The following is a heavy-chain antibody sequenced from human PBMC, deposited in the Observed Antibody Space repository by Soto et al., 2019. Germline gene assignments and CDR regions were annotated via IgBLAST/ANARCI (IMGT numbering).Heavy chain of an antibody. CDR2: INHSGST. V-gene: IGHV4-34*01. CDR3: ARGRSAYDFWSGYYPFDP. Sequence: PSETLSLTCAVYGGSFSGYYWSWIRQPPGKGLEWIGEINHSGSTNYNPSLKSRVTISVDTSKNQFSLKLSSVTPADTAVYYCARGRSAYDFWSGYYPFDPWGQGTLVTVSS. J-gene: IGHJ5*02. CDR1: GGSFSGYY. D-gene: IGHD3-3*01.